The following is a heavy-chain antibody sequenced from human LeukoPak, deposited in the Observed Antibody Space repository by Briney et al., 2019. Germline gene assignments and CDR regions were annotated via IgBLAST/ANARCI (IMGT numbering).Heavy chain of an antibody. J-gene: IGHJ4*02. CDR2: IYYTGST. CDR3: ARWGGYSYGFTRGFDS. D-gene: IGHD5-18*01. Sequence: PSETLSLTCTVSGGSINSYYGSWLRQPPGKGLEWIGNIYYTGSTIYNPSLQSRVTISLDTSKNQFSLNLTSVTAADTAVYYCARWGGYSYGFTRGFDSWGQGTLVTVSS. V-gene: IGHV4-59*01. CDR1: GGSINSYY.